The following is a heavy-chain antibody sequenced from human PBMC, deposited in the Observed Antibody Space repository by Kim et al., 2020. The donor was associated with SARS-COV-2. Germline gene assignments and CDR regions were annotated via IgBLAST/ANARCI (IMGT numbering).Heavy chain of an antibody. V-gene: IGHV5-51*01. CDR2: IYPGDSDT. CDR3: ARQTLSGSGGNHDAFDI. D-gene: IGHD2-15*01. CDR1: GYSFTSYW. J-gene: IGHJ3*02. Sequence: GESLKISCKGSGYSFTSYWIAWVRQMPGKGLEWMGIIYPGDSDTRYSPSFQGQVTMSADKSISTAYLQWSSLKASDTAMYFCARQTLSGSGGNHDAFDIWGQGTIVTVSS.